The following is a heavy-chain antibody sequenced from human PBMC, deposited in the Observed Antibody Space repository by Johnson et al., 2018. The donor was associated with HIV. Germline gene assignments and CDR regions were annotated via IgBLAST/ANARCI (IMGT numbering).Heavy chain of an antibody. Sequence: QVQLVESGGGVVQPGRSLRLSCAASGFTFSSYAMHWVRQAPGKGLEWVAVISYDGSNKYYADSVKGRFTISRDNSKNTLYLQMNSLRAEDTAVYYCARFSSYLDAFDIWGQGTMVTVSS. CDR1: GFTFSSYA. CDR3: ARFSSYLDAFDI. J-gene: IGHJ3*02. D-gene: IGHD2-2*01. V-gene: IGHV3-30*14. CDR2: ISYDGSNK.